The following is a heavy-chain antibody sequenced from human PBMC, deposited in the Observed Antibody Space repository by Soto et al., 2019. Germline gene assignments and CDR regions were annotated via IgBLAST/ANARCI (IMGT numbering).Heavy chain of an antibody. Sequence: GESLKIPCKASGYSSTSYWIGLVRQMPGKGLELMGIIYPGASNTRYSPSFHGPVNLSADKSISTAYLQWSRLKASDTAMYYCARGGIYGDYIVYWGQGTLVTVSS. CDR2: IYPGASNT. CDR1: GYSSTSYW. D-gene: IGHD2-8*01. V-gene: IGHV5-51*01. J-gene: IGHJ4*02. CDR3: ARGGIYGDYIVY.